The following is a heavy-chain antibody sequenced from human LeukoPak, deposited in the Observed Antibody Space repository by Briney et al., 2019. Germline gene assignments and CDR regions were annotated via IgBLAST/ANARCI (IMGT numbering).Heavy chain of an antibody. Sequence: GGSLRLSRAASGFTFSSYWMHWVRQAPGEGLVWVSRINTDGSSTIYADSVKGRFTMSRDNAKNTLYLQMNSLRAEDTAVYYCARDSAAHFHHWGQGALVTVSS. CDR3: ARDSAAHFHH. CDR2: INTDGSST. V-gene: IGHV3-74*01. CDR1: GFTFSSYW. D-gene: IGHD2-15*01. J-gene: IGHJ4*02.